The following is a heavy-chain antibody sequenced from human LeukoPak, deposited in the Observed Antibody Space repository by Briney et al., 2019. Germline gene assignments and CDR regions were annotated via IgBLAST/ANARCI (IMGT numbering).Heavy chain of an antibody. CDR3: AKHGGPTKDSSSWYLADDY. J-gene: IGHJ4*02. CDR1: GFTFSSYG. V-gene: IGHV3-30*02. CDR2: IRHNGSNN. Sequence: GGSLRLSCAASGFTFSSYGMHWVRQPPGKGLEWVAFIRHNGSNNYYPDSMKGRFTTSRDTTNNTLYLQMNSLRAEDTAVYYCAKHGGPTKDSSSWYLADDYWGQGTLVTVSS. D-gene: IGHD6-13*01.